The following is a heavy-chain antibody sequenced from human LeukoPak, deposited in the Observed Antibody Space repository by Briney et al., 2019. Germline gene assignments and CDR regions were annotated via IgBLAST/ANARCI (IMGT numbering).Heavy chain of an antibody. D-gene: IGHD3-22*01. Sequence: SETLSLTCAVYGGSFSGYYWSWIRLPPGKGLEWIGEINHSGSTNYNPSLKSRVTISVDTSKNQFSLKLSSVTAADTAVYYCASLTQYYYDNHSDYRGQGTLVTVSS. J-gene: IGHJ4*02. CDR1: GGSFSGYY. CDR3: ASLTQYYYDNHSDY. V-gene: IGHV4-34*01. CDR2: INHSGST.